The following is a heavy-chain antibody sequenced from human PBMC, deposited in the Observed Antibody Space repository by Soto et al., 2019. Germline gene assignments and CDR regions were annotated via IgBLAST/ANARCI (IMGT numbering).Heavy chain of an antibody. J-gene: IGHJ3*02. CDR1: GGSISSYF. CDR3: ARDGDFWSGSYAFDI. D-gene: IGHD3-3*01. CDR2: IYTSGST. Sequence: QVQLQESGPGLAKPSGTLSLTCTVSGGSISSYFWSWIRQPAGKGLEWIGRIYTSGSTNYNPSLKSRVTMSVDTSKNQFSLRLSSVTAADTAVYYCARDGDFWSGSYAFDIWGQGTMVTVSS. V-gene: IGHV4-4*07.